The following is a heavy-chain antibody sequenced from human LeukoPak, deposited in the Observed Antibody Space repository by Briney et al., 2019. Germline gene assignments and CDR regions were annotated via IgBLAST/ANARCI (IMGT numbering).Heavy chain of an antibody. CDR1: GFTFSNYE. D-gene: IGHD3-22*01. J-gene: IGHJ4*02. V-gene: IGHV3-48*03. CDR3: ARALYYDSSAYLY. Sequence: VGSLRLSCAASGFTFSNYEMHWVRQAPGKGLEWLLYISSSGSIIYYADSVKGRFTISRDNAKNSLSLQMNSLTAEDTAIYYCARALYYDSSAYLYWGQGTLVTVSS. CDR2: ISSSGSII.